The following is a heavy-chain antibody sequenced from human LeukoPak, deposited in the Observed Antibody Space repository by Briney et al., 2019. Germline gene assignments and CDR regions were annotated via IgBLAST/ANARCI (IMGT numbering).Heavy chain of an antibody. V-gene: IGHV4-38-2*02. CDR1: GYSISSGYY. CDR2: IYHSGST. J-gene: IGHJ4*02. CDR3: ARDREAVDFDY. Sequence: SETQSLTCTVSGYSISSGYYWGWIRQPPGKGLEWIGSIYHSGSTYYNPSLKSRVTISVDTSKNQFSLKLSSVTAADTAVYYCARDREAVDFDYWGQGTLVTVSS.